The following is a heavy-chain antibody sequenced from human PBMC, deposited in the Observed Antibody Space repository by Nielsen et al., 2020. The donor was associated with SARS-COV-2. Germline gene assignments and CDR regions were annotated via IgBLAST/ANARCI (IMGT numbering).Heavy chain of an antibody. CDR2: IYYSGST. V-gene: IGHV4-59*01. CDR1: GASISSYY. D-gene: IGHD6-13*01. J-gene: IGHJ4*02. Sequence: SETLSLTCTVSGASISSYYWSWIRQPPGKGLEWIGYIYYSGSTNYNPSLKSRVTISVDTSKNQFSLKLSSVTAADTAVYYCARDLDGAAAGQSWGQGTLVTVSS. CDR3: ARDLDGAAAGQS.